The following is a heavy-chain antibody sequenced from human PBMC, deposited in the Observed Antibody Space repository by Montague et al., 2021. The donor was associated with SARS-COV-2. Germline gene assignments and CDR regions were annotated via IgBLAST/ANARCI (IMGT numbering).Heavy chain of an antibody. CDR3: ARDAHYDILTGYFGY. CDR2: ISSSSSYI. CDR1: EFTFSSYS. D-gene: IGHD3-9*01. V-gene: IGHV3-21*01. Sequence: SLRLSYAASEFTFSSYSMNWVRQAPGKGLEWVSSISSSSSYIYYADSVKGRSTISRDNAKNSLYLQMNSLRAEDTAVYYCARDAHYDILTGYFGYWGQGTLVTVSS. J-gene: IGHJ4*02.